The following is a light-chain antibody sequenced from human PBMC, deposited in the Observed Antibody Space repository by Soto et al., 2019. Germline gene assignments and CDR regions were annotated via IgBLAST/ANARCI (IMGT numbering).Light chain of an antibody. V-gene: IGLV2-23*03. CDR2: EGS. J-gene: IGLJ1*01. CDR1: NSDVGSYNL. CDR3: CSYAGSNTFSYV. Sequence: QSVLTQPASVSGSPGQSITISCTGTNSDVGSYNLVSWYQQHPGKAPKLMIYEGSKRPSGVSNRFSGSTSGNTASLTISGLQAEDEADYSCCSYAGSNTFSYVFGTGTQLTVL.